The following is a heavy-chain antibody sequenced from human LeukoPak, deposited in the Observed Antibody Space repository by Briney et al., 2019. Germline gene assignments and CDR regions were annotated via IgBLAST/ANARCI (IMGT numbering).Heavy chain of an antibody. CDR3: ARDRVGVWFEDAFDI. D-gene: IGHD3-10*01. CDR2: INPDGSEK. V-gene: IGHV3-7*01. J-gene: IGHJ3*02. Sequence: GGSLRLSCGASGFTFRTSWMNWVRQAPGKGLEWVASINPDGSEKYSVDSVKGRFTISRDNAKNSLYLQMNSLRAEDTAVYYCARDRVGVWFEDAFDIWGQGTMVTVSS. CDR1: GFTFRTSW.